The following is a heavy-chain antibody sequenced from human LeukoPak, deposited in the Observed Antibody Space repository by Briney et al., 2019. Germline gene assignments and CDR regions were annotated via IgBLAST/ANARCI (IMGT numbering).Heavy chain of an antibody. CDR3: AKPGLGIGITSWYFDL. CDR2: ITGDGGRT. D-gene: IGHD7-27*01. Sequence: PGGSLRLSCAASGFRFDDYAMHWVRQAPGKGLEWVSLITGDGGRTYYGGSVKGRFTVSRDNSKNSLYLQMNSLRAEDTALYYCAKPGLGIGITSWYFDLWGRGTLVTVSS. V-gene: IGHV3-43*02. CDR1: GFRFDDYA. J-gene: IGHJ2*01.